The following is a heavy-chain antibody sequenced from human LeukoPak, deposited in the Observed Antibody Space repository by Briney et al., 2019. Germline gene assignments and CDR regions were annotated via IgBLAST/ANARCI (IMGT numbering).Heavy chain of an antibody. CDR1: GFTFSDYN. V-gene: IGHV3-48*02. D-gene: IGHD3-10*01. Sequence: GGSLRLSCAASGFTFSDYNMHWVRQAPGKGLEWVSYISSSVTTKYQADAVYGRFTISRDNAKYSLYLQMNSLRDKDTAVYYCARAQQIALIRGVWFNAVDVWGQGTTVTVSS. CDR2: ISSSVTTK. CDR3: ARAQQIALIRGVWFNAVDV. J-gene: IGHJ6*02.